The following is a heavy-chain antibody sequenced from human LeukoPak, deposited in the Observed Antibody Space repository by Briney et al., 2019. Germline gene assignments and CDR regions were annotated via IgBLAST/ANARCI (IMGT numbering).Heavy chain of an antibody. CDR1: GYSISSGYY. D-gene: IGHD3-22*01. CDR3: ARPLPYYYDSSGYPHDAFDI. V-gene: IGHV4-38-2*02. CDR2: IYHSGST. J-gene: IGHJ3*02. Sequence: SETLSLTCTVSGYSISSGYYWGWIRQPPGKGLEWIGSIYHSGSTYYNPSLKSRVTISVATSKNQFSLKLSSVTAADTAVYYCARPLPYYYDSSGYPHDAFDIWGQGTMVTVSS.